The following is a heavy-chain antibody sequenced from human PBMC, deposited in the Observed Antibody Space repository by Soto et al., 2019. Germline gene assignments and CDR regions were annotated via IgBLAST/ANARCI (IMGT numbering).Heavy chain of an antibody. CDR3: VRAHWHRFAS. Sequence: EVQLVESGGGLVQPGGSLRLSCEASGFMFSPYWMSWVRQDPGKGLEWVATISGGASDKFYVDSVKGRFTISRDDAKNSVYLQLNSLRDKDTAVYYCVRAHWHRFASWGQGTLVTVSS. CDR2: ISGGASDK. V-gene: IGHV3-7*01. CDR1: GFMFSPYW. J-gene: IGHJ5*02. D-gene: IGHD2-21*01.